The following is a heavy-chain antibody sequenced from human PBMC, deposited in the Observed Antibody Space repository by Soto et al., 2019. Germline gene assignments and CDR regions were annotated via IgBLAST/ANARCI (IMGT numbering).Heavy chain of an antibody. J-gene: IGHJ4*02. CDR2: INSDGSST. CDR1: GFTFSSYW. CDR3: VRTSLVVSAATREDY. V-gene: IGHV3-74*01. D-gene: IGHD2-15*01. Sequence: EVQLVESGGGLVQPGGSLRLYCAASGFTFSSYWMHWVRQAPGKGLVWVSRINSDGSSTSYADSVKGRFTISRDNAKNTLSLQMNRLRAEDTAVYYCVRTSLVVSAATREDYWGQGTLVTVSS.